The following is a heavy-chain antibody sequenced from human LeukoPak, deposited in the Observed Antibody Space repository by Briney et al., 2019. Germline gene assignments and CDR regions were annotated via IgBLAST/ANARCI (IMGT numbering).Heavy chain of an antibody. CDR3: ARHNWNYIAFDI. CDR1: GGSIISYY. CDR2: IYYSGST. Sequence: SETLSLTCTVSGGSIISYYWSWIRQPPGKGLEWIGYIYYSGSTNYNPSLKSRVTISADTSKNQFSLKLSSVTAADTAVYYCARHNWNYIAFDIWGQGTMVTVSS. V-gene: IGHV4-59*01. J-gene: IGHJ3*02. D-gene: IGHD1-7*01.